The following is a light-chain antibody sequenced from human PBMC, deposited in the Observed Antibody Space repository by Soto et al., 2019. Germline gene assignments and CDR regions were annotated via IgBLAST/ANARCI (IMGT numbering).Light chain of an antibody. CDR3: QQPNSLPLT. J-gene: IGKJ4*01. Sequence: DIQMTQSPSSVSASVGDRVTITCRASQGISSLLAWYQQKPGKAPNLLIHTASSLQSGVPSRFSRRASTTHFPHTISSLQPEDFTSYNCQQPNSLPLTSGRGTKGEI. V-gene: IGKV1-12*01. CDR2: TAS. CDR1: QGISSL.